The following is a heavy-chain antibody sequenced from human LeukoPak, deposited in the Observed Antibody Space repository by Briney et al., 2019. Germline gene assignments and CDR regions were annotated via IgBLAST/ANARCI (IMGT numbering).Heavy chain of an antibody. CDR2: IYYSGST. J-gene: IGHJ4*02. Sequence: SETLSLTCTVSGGSISSYYWSWIRRPPGKGLEWIGYIYYSGSTNYNPSLKSRVTISVDTSKNQFSLKLSSVTAADTAVYYCARGNPYSYGLPDYWGQGTLVTVSS. V-gene: IGHV4-59*01. D-gene: IGHD5-18*01. CDR1: GGSISSYY. CDR3: ARGNPYSYGLPDY.